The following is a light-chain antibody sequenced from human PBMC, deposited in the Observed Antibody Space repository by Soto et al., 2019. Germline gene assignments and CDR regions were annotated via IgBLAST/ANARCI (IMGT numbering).Light chain of an antibody. Sequence: EIVLTQSPGTLSLSPGERATLSCRASQSVSSTYLAWYQHKTGQAPRLLIYGASSRATDIPDRFSGSGSGTDFTLTIAILEPEDFAVYYCQHYGSSPPTLTFCGGTKVEIK. V-gene: IGKV3-20*01. CDR2: GAS. CDR3: QHYGSSPPTLT. CDR1: QSVSSTY. J-gene: IGKJ4*01.